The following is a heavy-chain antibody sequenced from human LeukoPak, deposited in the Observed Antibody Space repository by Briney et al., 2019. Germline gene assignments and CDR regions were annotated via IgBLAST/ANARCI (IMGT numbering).Heavy chain of an antibody. CDR2: INQDGTGK. CDR3: AKLAKYFYGSETFYFFEH. CDR1: GFSFTTYW. Sequence: GGSLRLSCAASGFSFTTYWMGWVRQAPGKGLEWVANINQDGTGKYYVDSVKGRFTISRDNGKNSLYLQMNSLRVEDTAVYYCAKLAKYFYGSETFYFFEHWGQGTPVTASS. J-gene: IGHJ4*02. V-gene: IGHV3-7*01. D-gene: IGHD3-10*01.